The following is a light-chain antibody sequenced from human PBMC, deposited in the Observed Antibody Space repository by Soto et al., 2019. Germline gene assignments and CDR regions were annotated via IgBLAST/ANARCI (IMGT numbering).Light chain of an antibody. CDR2: GAS. CDR1: QGVSYN. Sequence: EVVMTQSPATLSVSPRERATLYCMASQGVSYNLAWYQQKPGQAPRLLIYGASSRATGIPARFSGSGSGTKFTLTISSLQSEDFAVYYCQQYNSGPPLTFGGGTKVDI. J-gene: IGKJ4*01. V-gene: IGKV3D-15*01. CDR3: QQYNSGPPLT.